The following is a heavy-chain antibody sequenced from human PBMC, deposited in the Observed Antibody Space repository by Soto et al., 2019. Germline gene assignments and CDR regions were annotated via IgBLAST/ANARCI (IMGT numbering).Heavy chain of an antibody. CDR2: LTPSGCR. CDR1: AGSFSHYY. J-gene: IGHJ3*02. D-gene: IGHD6-19*01. Sequence: SETLSLTCAVYAGSFSHYYWNWIRQSPGKGLEWIGKLTPSGCRYNNPSLRSRVSIKVDMANNQFSLRLTSVTAADTAVYYCARGGSSDWQVALDIWGQGTMVT. CDR3: ARGGSSDWQVALDI. V-gene: IGHV4-34*01.